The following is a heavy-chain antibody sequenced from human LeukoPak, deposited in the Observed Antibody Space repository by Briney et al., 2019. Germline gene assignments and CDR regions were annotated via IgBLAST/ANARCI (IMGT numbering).Heavy chain of an antibody. CDR1: GFTFSGSA. J-gene: IGHJ4*02. V-gene: IGHV3-15*01. Sequence: GGSLRLSCAASGFTFSGSAMHWVRQASGKGLEWVGRIKSKTDGGTTDYAAPVKGRFTISRDDSKNTLYLQMNSLKTEDTAVYYCTTCRDGYNSDYWGQGTLVTVSS. CDR2: IKSKTDGGTT. D-gene: IGHD5-24*01. CDR3: TTCRDGYNSDY.